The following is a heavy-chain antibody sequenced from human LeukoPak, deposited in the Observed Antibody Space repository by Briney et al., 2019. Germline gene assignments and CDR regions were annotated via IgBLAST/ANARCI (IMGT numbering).Heavy chain of an antibody. D-gene: IGHD2-2*01. V-gene: IGHV1-69*04. J-gene: IGHJ3*02. CDR2: IIPILGIA. CDR3: ARGQTLYCSSTSCYYGAFDI. Sequence: SVKVSCKASGYTFTSYYMHWVRQAPGQGLEWMGRIIPILGIANYAQKFQGRVTITADKSTSTAYMELSSLRSEDTAVYYCARGQTLYCSSTSCYYGAFDIWGQGTMVTVSS. CDR1: GYTFTSYY.